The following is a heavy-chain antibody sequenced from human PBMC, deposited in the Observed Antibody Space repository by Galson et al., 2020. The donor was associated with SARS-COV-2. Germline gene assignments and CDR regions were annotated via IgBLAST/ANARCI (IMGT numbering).Heavy chain of an antibody. Sequence: TGGSLRLSCTASGFSFSDFAMHWVRQAPGKGPEWVAVVSSGGHKYYADSVKGRFTISRDNSKKTLLLQMDRLRPEDTALYYCAKDQRTSGYDFGYFWGHGTLVTVSS. V-gene: IGHV3-30*04. CDR3: AKDQRTSGYDFGYF. CDR2: VSSGGHK. CDR1: GFSFSDFA. D-gene: IGHD5-12*01. J-gene: IGHJ4*01.